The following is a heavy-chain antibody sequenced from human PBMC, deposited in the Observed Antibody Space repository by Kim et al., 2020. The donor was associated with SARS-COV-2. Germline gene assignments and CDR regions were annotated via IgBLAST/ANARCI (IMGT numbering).Heavy chain of an antibody. CDR3: ATDRPGGKGMDV. Sequence: GGSLRLSCAASEFTFSSYWMHWVRQAPGKGLVWVSRINSDGSSTTYADSVKGRFTISRDNAKNTLYLQMNSLRVVDTAVYYCATDRPGGKGMDVWGEGTTVNVSP. V-gene: IGHV3-74*01. CDR1: EFTFSSYW. J-gene: IGHJ6*04. CDR2: INSDGSST. D-gene: IGHD6-6*01.